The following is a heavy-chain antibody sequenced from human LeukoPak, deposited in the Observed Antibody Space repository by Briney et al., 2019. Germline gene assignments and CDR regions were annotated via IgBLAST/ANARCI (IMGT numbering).Heavy chain of an antibody. V-gene: IGHV3-9*01. CDR1: GFTFDDYA. CDR3: AKVGYSSSWYSDYYLDY. J-gene: IGHJ4*02. Sequence: GGSLRLSCAASGFTFDDYAMHWVRQAPGKGLEWVSGISWNSGSIGYADSVKGRFTISRDNAKNSLYLQMNSLRAEDTALYYCAKVGYSSSWYSDYYLDYWGQGTLVTVSS. D-gene: IGHD6-13*01. CDR2: ISWNSGSI.